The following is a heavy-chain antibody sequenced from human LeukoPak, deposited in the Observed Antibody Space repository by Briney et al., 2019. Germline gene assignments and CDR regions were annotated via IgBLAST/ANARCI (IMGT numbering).Heavy chain of an antibody. CDR3: ARVKDIVVVPAAIRYNWFDP. CDR2: INHSGST. Sequence: SETLSLTCAVYGGSFSGYYWSWIRQPPGMGLEWIGEINHSGSTNYNPSLKSRVTISVDTSKNQFSLKLSSVTAADTAVYYCARVKDIVVVPAAIRYNWFDPWGQGTLVTVSS. CDR1: GGSFSGYY. D-gene: IGHD2-2*01. V-gene: IGHV4-34*01. J-gene: IGHJ5*02.